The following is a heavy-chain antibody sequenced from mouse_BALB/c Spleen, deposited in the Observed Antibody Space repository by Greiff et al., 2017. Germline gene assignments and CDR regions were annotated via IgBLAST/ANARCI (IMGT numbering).Heavy chain of an antibody. CDR2: IYCDDDK. CDR3: ARRISYYGDYFDY. CDR1: GFSLSTSGMG. D-gene: IGHD1-1*01. V-gene: IGHV8-12*01. Sequence: QVTLKESGPGILQPSQTLSLTCSFSGFSLSTSGMGVSWIRQPSGKGLEWLAHIYCDDDKRYNPSLKSRLTISKDTSRNQVFLKITSVDTADTATYYCARRISYYGDYFDYWGQGTTLTVSS. J-gene: IGHJ2*01.